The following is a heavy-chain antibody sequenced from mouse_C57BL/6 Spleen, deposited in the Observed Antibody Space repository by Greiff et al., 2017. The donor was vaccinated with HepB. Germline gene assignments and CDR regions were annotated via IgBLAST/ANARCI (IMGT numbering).Heavy chain of an antibody. V-gene: IGHV1-52*01. CDR2: IDPSDSET. D-gene: IGHD1-1*01. Sequence: QVHVKQPGAELVRPGSSVKLSCKASGYTFTSYWMHWVKQRPIQGLEWIGNIDPSDSETHYNQKFKDKATLTVDKSSSTAYMQLSSLTSEDSAVYYCARSAYYGSSLDGFAYWGQGTLVTVSA. CDR3: ARSAYYGSSLDGFAY. J-gene: IGHJ3*01. CDR1: GYTFTSYW.